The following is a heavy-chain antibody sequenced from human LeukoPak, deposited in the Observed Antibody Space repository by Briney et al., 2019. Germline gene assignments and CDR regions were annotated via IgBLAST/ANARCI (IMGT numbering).Heavy chain of an antibody. D-gene: IGHD6-13*01. CDR3: ARGLRPPGRGTSDTLSGAY. V-gene: IGHV1-2*02. J-gene: IGHJ4*02. Sequence: ASVKVSCKASGYTFTAYYMHWVRQAPGHGLDWMGWISPNNGGTKYAQKFQGRVTMTRDTSISTVYMELSRLRSDDTAVYYCARGLRPPGRGTSDTLSGAYWGQGTLVTVSS. CDR2: ISPNNGGT. CDR1: GYTFTAYY.